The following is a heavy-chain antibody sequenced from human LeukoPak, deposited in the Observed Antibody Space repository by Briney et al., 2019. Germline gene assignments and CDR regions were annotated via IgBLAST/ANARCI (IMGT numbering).Heavy chain of an antibody. J-gene: IGHJ4*02. D-gene: IGHD6-19*01. CDR3: AFIAVAGTFDY. CDR2: ISSSSSYL. V-gene: IGHV3-21*01. CDR1: GFTFSSYS. Sequence: GGSLRLSFAASGFTFSSYSVNGVRQAPWRGREWVSSISSSSSYLYYADSVKGRFTISRDNAKNSLYLQMNSLRAEDTAVYYCAFIAVAGTFDYWGQGALVTVSS.